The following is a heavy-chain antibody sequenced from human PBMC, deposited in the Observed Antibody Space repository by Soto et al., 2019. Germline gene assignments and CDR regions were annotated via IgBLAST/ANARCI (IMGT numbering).Heavy chain of an antibody. CDR2: MNPNSGNT. D-gene: IGHD1-26*01. V-gene: IGHV1-8*01. Sequence: QVQLVQSGPEVKKPGASVKVSCKASGYTFTSYDINWVRQASGQGLEWMGWMNPNSGNTGYAQKYQSRVTMTNNTTRSTAYMELSSLRSEDTAVYYCARGKVGFDYRGQGTLITVSS. CDR1: GYTFTSYD. CDR3: ARGKVGFDY. J-gene: IGHJ4*02.